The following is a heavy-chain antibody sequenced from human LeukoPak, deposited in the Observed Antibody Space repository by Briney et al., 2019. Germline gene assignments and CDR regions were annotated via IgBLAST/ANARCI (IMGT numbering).Heavy chain of an antibody. CDR2: IRSKAYGGTT. Sequence: GGSLRLSCTASGFTFGDYAMSWFRQAPGKGLEWVGFIRSKAYGGTTEYAASVKGRFTISSDGSKSIAYLQMNSLKTEDTAVYYCTRDPNTRGSPFDYWGQGTLVTVSS. CDR3: TRDPNTRGSPFDY. CDR1: GFTFGDYA. V-gene: IGHV3-49*01. J-gene: IGHJ4*02. D-gene: IGHD1-26*01.